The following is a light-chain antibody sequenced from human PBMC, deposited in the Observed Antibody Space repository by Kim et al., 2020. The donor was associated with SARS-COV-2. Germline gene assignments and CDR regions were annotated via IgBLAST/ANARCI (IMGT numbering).Light chain of an antibody. Sequence: SVSPGERATLSCRSSQTINNRLVWYQQKPGQAPRLLIYDATTRATGIPARFIGSGSETDFTLTINGLQSEDFAVYYCQRSNNWPPLTFGQGTKVDIK. V-gene: IGKV3-15*01. CDR2: DAT. J-gene: IGKJ1*01. CDR3: QRSNNWPPLT. CDR1: QTINNR.